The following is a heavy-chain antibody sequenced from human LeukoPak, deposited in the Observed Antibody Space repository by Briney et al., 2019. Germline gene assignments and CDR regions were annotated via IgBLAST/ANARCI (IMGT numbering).Heavy chain of an antibody. CDR3: ARETAMAPDY. V-gene: IGHV3-74*03. CDR2: ISPDGSTT. Sequence: PGGSLRLSCAASGFTFSRYWMHWVRQAPGKGLMWVSRISPDGSTTLYADSVKGRFTISRDNAKNTLYLQMNSLRAEDTAVYYCARETAMAPDYWGQGTLVTVSS. D-gene: IGHD5-18*01. J-gene: IGHJ4*02. CDR1: GFTFSRYW.